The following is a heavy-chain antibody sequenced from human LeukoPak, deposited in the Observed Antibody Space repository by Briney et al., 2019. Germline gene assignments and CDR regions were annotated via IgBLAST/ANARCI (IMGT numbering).Heavy chain of an antibody. CDR1: GFTFSSYS. CDR3: ARDLTSYYYYMDA. J-gene: IGHJ6*03. CDR2: ISSSGSTI. V-gene: IGHV3-48*01. Sequence: PGGSLRLSCAASGFTFSSYSMNWVRLAPGKGLEWVSYISSSGSTIYSADSVKGRFTISRDNAKNSLYLQMNSLRAEDTAVYYCARDLTSYYYYMDAWGKGTTVTVSS.